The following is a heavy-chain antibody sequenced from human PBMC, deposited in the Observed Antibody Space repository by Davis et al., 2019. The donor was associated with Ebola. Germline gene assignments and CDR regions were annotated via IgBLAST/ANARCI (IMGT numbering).Heavy chain of an antibody. Sequence: PGGSLRLSCAASGFTFSSYSMNWVRQAPGKGLEWVSYISSSSSTIYYADSVKGRFTISRDNAKNSLYLQMNSLRAGDTAVYYCIRDPAGHGMDVWGKGTTVIVSS. CDR2: ISSSSSTI. V-gene: IGHV3-48*01. D-gene: IGHD3-10*01. J-gene: IGHJ6*04. CDR1: GFTFSSYS. CDR3: IRDPAGHGMDV.